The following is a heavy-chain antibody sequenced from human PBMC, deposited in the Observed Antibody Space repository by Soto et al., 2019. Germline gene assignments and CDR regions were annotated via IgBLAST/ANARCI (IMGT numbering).Heavy chain of an antibody. D-gene: IGHD2-15*01. CDR2: ISAYNGNT. CDR1: GGTFSSYT. V-gene: IGHV1-18*01. Sequence: ASVKVSCKASGGTFSSYTISWVRQAPGQGLEWMGWISAYNGNTNYAQKLQGRVTMTTDTSTSTAYMELRSLRSDDTAVYYCARGRGYCSGGSCYEGDWFDPWGQGTLVTVSS. CDR3: ARGRGYCSGGSCYEGDWFDP. J-gene: IGHJ5*02.